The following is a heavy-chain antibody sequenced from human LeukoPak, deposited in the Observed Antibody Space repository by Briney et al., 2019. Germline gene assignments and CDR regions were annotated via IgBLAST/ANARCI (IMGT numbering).Heavy chain of an antibody. D-gene: IGHD6-19*01. V-gene: IGHV4-59*08. Sequence: PSETLSLTCTVSGGSISSYYWSWIRQPPGKGLEWIGYIYYSGSTNYNPSLKSRVTMSVDTSKNQFSLKLSSVTAADTAVYYCARRLDSGWYEAFDYWGQGTLVTVSS. CDR2: IYYSGST. CDR1: GGSISSYY. CDR3: ARRLDSGWYEAFDY. J-gene: IGHJ4*02.